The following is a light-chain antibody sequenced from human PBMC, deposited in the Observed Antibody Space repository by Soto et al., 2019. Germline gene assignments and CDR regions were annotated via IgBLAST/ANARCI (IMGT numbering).Light chain of an antibody. J-gene: IGKJ1*01. CDR2: KAS. CDR3: QQYNSYPWT. V-gene: IGKV1-5*03. CDR1: QSLNTW. Sequence: IQMTQSPSTLSASVGDRVTFTCRASQSLNTWLAWYQQKPGKAPKLLIYKASTLEVGVPSRFSRSGSGTEFTRTISTLQPSDFATYYWQQYNSYPWTFGQGTMV.